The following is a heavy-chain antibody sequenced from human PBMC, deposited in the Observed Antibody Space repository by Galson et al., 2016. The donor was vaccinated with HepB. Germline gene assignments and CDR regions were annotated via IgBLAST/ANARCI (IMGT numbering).Heavy chain of an antibody. D-gene: IGHD2-15*01. CDR1: GDTFLTYA. J-gene: IGHJ6*02. V-gene: IGHV1-69*01. CDR3: ARDLGYCSSGSCYRDDSSTRGYFYYGMDL. Sequence: SCKASGDTFLTYAITWVRLAPGQGLEWMGVIIPIFRTANYAQNLQGRVTITADESTSTVYMELTSLRSDDTAVYYCARDLGYCSSGSCYRDDSSTRGYFYYGMDLWGQGTTVTVSS. CDR2: IIPIFRTA.